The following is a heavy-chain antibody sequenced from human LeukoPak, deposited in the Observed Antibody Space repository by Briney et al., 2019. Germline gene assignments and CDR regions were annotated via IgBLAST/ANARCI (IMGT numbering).Heavy chain of an antibody. D-gene: IGHD6-13*01. Sequence: GGSLRLSCAASGFTFSSYGMHWVRQAPGKGLEWVAFIRYDGSNKYYADSVKGRFTISRDNSKNTLYLQMNSPRAEDTAVYYCVKDGYSSSWTPFDYWGQGTLVTVSS. CDR2: IRYDGSNK. V-gene: IGHV3-30*02. CDR1: GFTFSSYG. J-gene: IGHJ4*02. CDR3: VKDGYSSSWTPFDY.